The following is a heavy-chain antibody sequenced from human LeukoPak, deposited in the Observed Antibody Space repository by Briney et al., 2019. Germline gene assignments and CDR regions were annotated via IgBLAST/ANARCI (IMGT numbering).Heavy chain of an antibody. V-gene: IGHV4-39*01. CDR1: GGSISSSSYY. CDR3: ARRGASVSSSWYDY. D-gene: IGHD6-13*01. J-gene: IGHJ4*02. Sequence: SETLSLTCTVSGGSISSSSYYWGWIRQPPGKGLGWIGSIYYSGSTYYNPSLKSRVTISVDTSKNQFSLKLSSVTAADTAVYYCARRGASVSSSWYDYWGQGTLVTVSS. CDR2: IYYSGST.